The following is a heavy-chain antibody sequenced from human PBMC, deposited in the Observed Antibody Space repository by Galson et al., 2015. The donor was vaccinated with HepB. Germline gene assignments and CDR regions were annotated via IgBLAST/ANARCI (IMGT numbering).Heavy chain of an antibody. CDR3: ASGGCSSASFGPFDY. V-gene: IGHV3-11*01. CDR2: ISSSGGTV. J-gene: IGHJ4*01. D-gene: IGHD2-2*01. Sequence: SLRLSCAASGFTFSDYYISWIRQTPGQGLEWVSYISSSGGTVFYADSVKGRFSITRDNVKDSLFLQMNSLRADDTAVYYCASGGCSSASFGPFDYWGQGILVTVSS. CDR1: GFTFSDYY.